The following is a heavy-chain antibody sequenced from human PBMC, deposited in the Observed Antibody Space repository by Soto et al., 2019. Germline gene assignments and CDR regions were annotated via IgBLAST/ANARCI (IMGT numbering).Heavy chain of an antibody. CDR1: GGSISSYY. Sequence: QVQLQESGPGLVKPSETLSLTCTVSGGSISSYYWSWIRQPPGKGLEWIGYIYYSASTNYSPSLNSRVTISVAPSKNQFSLNLSSVTAADTAVYYCASHLPYCGGDGYSLDYWGQGTLVTVSS. J-gene: IGHJ4*02. D-gene: IGHD2-21*02. CDR2: IYYSAST. CDR3: ASHLPYCGGDGYSLDY. V-gene: IGHV4-59*08.